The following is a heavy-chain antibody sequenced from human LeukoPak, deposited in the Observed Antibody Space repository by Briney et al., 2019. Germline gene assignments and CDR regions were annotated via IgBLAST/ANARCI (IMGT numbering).Heavy chain of an antibody. V-gene: IGHV4-59*01. CDR1: GGSISSYY. J-gene: IGHJ5*02. CDR3: ARTNYDILTGYYYWFDP. CDR2: IYYSGTT. Sequence: SETLSLTCTVSGGSISSYYWNWIRQPPGKGLEWIGYIYYSGTTNYNPSLKSRVTISVDTSKNQFSLKLSSVTAADTAVYYCARTNYDILTGYYYWFDPWGQGTLVTVSS. D-gene: IGHD3-9*01.